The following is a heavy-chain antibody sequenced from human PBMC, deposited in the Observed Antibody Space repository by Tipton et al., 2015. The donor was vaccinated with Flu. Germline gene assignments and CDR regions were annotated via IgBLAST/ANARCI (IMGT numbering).Heavy chain of an antibody. CDR3: ARDYRLGWCYEPQPWWYFDL. D-gene: IGHD4/OR15-4a*01. V-gene: IGHV4-39*07. CDR2: IYYSGTT. J-gene: IGHJ2*01. Sequence: TLSLTCTVSGGSISTTIYYWGWVRQPPGKGLEWIGSIYYSGTTYYNPSLKSRVTISIDTSKNQFSLKLSSVTAADTAVYYCARDYRLGWCYEPQPWWYFDLCGRSALVAIAS. CDR1: GGSISTTIYY.